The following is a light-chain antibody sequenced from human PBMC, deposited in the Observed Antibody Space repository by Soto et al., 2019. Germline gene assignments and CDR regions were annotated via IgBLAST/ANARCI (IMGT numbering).Light chain of an antibody. CDR3: QQSYITRLT. V-gene: IGKV1-39*01. CDR2: AAS. CDR1: QSISSY. J-gene: IGKJ4*01. Sequence: DILMTQSPSSLSASVGDRVPITCRASQSISSYLNWYQQKPGKAPKLLIYAASSFQSGVPSRFSGSGSGTDFTLTISSLQPEDFATYYCQQSYITRLTFGGGTKVEIK.